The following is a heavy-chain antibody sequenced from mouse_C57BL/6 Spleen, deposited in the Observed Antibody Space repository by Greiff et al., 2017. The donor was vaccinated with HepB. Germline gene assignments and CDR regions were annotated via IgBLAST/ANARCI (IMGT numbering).Heavy chain of an antibody. Sequence: VKLQESGPGLVKPSQSLFLTCSITGFPITSGYYWIWIRQSPGKPLEWMGYITHSGETFYNPSLQSPISITRETSKNQFFLQLNSVTTEDTAMYYCAGGLYDYDWFAYWGQGTLVTVSA. J-gene: IGHJ3*01. CDR1: GFPITSGYY. CDR3: AGGLYDYDWFAY. CDR2: ITHSGET. V-gene: IGHV12-3*01. D-gene: IGHD2-4*01.